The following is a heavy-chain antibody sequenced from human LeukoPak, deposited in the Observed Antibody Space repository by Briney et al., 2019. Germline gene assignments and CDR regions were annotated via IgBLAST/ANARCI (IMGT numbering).Heavy chain of an antibody. CDR1: GFTFSKHW. V-gene: IGHV3-7*01. CDR3: ARDRGLYFDY. J-gene: IGHJ4*02. CDR2: IQQDGSGK. D-gene: IGHD3-10*01. Sequence: GGSLRLSCAASGFTFSKHWMSWVRQAPGKGLEWVANIQQDGSGKYYVDSVKGQFTISRDNAKDSLYLQMNSLRAEDTAVYYCARDRGLYFDYWGQGTLVTVSS.